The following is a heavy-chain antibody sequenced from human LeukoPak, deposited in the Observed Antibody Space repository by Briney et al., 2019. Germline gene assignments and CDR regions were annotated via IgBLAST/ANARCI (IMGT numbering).Heavy chain of an antibody. D-gene: IGHD6-19*01. CDR3: ARYSGWYYFDY. CDR2: IYTSGNT. V-gene: IGHV4-4*07. CDR1: GGSISSGY. J-gene: IGHJ4*02. Sequence: SETLSLTCTVSGGSISSGYWSWIRQPAGKGLEWIGRIYTSGNTDYNPSLKSRVTMSGDTSKNQLSLKLSSVTAADTAVYFCARYSGWYYFDYWGQGTVVTVSS.